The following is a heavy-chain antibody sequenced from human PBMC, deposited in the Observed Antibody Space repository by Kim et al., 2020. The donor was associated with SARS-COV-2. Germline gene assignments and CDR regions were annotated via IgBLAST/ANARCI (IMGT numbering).Heavy chain of an antibody. V-gene: IGHV4-59*13. CDR1: GGSISSYY. Sequence: SETLSLTCTVSGGSISSYYWSWIRQPPGKGLEWIGYIYYSGSTNYNPSLKSRVTISVDTSTNQFSLKLSSVTAADTAVYYCARGTRRDIVLMVYDRNNWFDPWGQGTLVTVSS. D-gene: IGHD2-8*01. J-gene: IGHJ5*02. CDR3: ARGTRRDIVLMVYDRNNWFDP. CDR2: IYYSGST.